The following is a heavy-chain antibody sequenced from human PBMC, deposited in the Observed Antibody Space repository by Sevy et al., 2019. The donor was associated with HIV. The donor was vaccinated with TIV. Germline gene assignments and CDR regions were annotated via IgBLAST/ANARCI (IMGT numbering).Heavy chain of an antibody. CDR3: MREGLGGYSYSLDY. D-gene: IGHD5-18*01. Sequence: GGFLRLSCAASGFSFSIYWMSWVRQAPGKGLERVATMKQDGSEEDYVDSVKGRLTISRDNAMNSLFLQMNSLSAEDTAVYYCMREGLGGYSYSLDYWGHGTLVIVSS. V-gene: IGHV3-7*01. J-gene: IGHJ4*01. CDR2: MKQDGSEE. CDR1: GFSFSIYW.